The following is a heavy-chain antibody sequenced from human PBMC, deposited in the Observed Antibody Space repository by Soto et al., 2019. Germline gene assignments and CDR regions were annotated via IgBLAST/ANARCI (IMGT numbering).Heavy chain of an antibody. D-gene: IGHD3-10*01. Sequence: SVKVSCNASGATFSSYASSWVRQAPGQGLEWMGGIIPIFGTANYAQKFQGRVTITADESTSTAYMELSSLRSEDTAVYYCARLNYYGSGSQSDYWGQGTLVTVSS. CDR2: IIPIFGTA. J-gene: IGHJ4*02. CDR3: ARLNYYGSGSQSDY. CDR1: GATFSSYA. V-gene: IGHV1-69*13.